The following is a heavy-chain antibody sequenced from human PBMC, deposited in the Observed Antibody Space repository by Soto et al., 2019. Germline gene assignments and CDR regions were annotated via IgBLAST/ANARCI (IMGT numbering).Heavy chain of an antibody. D-gene: IGHD5-18*01. CDR1: GGSFSGYY. Sequence: SETLSLTCAVYGGSFSGYYWSWIRQPPGKGLEWIGEINHSGSANYNPSLKSRVTISVDTSKNQFSLKLSSVTAADTAVYYCARGGYSYGYYYYYGMDVWGQGTTVTVSS. J-gene: IGHJ6*02. V-gene: IGHV4-34*01. CDR3: ARGGYSYGYYYYYGMDV. CDR2: INHSGSA.